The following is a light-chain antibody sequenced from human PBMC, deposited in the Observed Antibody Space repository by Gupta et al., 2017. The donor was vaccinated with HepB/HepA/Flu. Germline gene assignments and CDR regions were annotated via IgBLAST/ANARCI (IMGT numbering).Light chain of an antibody. CDR3: YSRDSSGNYRL. CDR1: SLRSYY. V-gene: IGLV3-19*01. CDR2: GKT. J-gene: IGLJ2*01. Sequence: SSELTQDPAVSVALGQTVRITCQGDSLRSYYASWYQQKPGQAPILVTYGKTNRPSGIPDRFSGSSSGNTSVLTITGAQAEDEADYYCYSRDSSGNYRLFGGGTKLTVL.